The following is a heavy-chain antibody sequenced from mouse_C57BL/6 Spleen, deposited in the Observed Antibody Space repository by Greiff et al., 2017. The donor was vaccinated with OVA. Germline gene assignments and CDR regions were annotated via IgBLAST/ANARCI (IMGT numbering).Heavy chain of an antibody. CDR1: GYTFTSYW. V-gene: IGHV1-53*01. J-gene: IGHJ2*01. CDR2: INPSNGGT. CDR3: ARITTVVAKAVDY. D-gene: IGHD1-1*01. Sequence: VQLQQPGTELVKPGASVKLSCKASGYTFTSYWMHWVKQRPGQGLEWIGNINPSNGGTNYNEKFKSKATLTVDKSSSTAYMQLSSLTSEDSAVYYCARITTVVAKAVDYWGQGTTLTVSS.